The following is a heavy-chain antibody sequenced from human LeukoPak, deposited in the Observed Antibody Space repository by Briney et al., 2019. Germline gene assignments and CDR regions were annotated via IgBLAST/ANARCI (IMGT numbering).Heavy chain of an antibody. CDR3: ARDGAVWDDAFDI. CDR2: INSDGSST. V-gene: IGHV3-74*01. CDR1: GFTFSSYW. Sequence: GGSLRLSCAASGFTFSSYWMHWVRQAPGKGLVWVSRINSDGSSTSYADSVKGRFTISRDNAKNTLYLQMNSLRAEDTAVYYYARDGAVWDDAFDIWGQGTMVTVSS. D-gene: IGHD4/OR15-4a*01. J-gene: IGHJ3*02.